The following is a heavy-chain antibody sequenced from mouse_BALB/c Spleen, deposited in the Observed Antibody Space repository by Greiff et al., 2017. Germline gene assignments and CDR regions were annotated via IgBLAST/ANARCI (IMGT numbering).Heavy chain of an antibody. J-gene: IGHJ3*01. Sequence: VQLKQSGAEFVRSGASGKLSCPASGFNFNDYYMHWVKQRPEQGLEWIGWIDPENGDIEYAPKFQGKATMTADTSANTAYLQLSSLTSEDTAVYYCNARGSLAYWGQGTLVTVSA. CDR1: GFNFNDYY. V-gene: IGHV14-4*02. CDR3: NARGSLAY. CDR2: IDPENGDI.